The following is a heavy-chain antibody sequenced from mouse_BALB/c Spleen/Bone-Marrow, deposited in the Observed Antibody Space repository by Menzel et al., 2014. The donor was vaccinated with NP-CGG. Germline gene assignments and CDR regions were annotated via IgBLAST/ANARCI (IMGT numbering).Heavy chain of an antibody. CDR1: GHTFTDYW. D-gene: IGHD2-14*01. V-gene: IGHV1-69*01. J-gene: IGHJ3*01. CDR2: IDASDSYT. Sequence: QVQLKHSGAELVMPGASVKMSCKASGHTFTDYWMHWVKQRPGQGLEWIGAIDASDSYTSYNQKFKGKATLTVDESSSTAYMQLSSLTSEDSAVYYCARSAYRFDPLPHRGQATLVTVSA. CDR3: ARSAYRFDPLPH.